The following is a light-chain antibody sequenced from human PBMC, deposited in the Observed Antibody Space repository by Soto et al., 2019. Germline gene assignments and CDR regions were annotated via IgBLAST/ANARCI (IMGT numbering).Light chain of an antibody. V-gene: IGKV3-20*01. CDR1: QSICGSY. J-gene: IGKJ5*01. CDR2: GAS. Sequence: EIALTQSPGTLSLSPGERATLSCGASQSICGSYLGWYQQKPGQAPRLVIYGASSRAIDIPDWFSGSGSGADFPLTISRLEHEYFAVYSCQQYGTSITFGQGTRLEIK. CDR3: QQYGTSIT.